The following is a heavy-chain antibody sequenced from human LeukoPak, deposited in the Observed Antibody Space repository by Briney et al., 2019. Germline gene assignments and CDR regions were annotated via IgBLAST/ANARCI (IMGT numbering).Heavy chain of an antibody. J-gene: IGHJ4*02. CDR2: ISSSNNNI. D-gene: IGHD3-22*01. CDR3: ARDPHYYDSSGYLDL. CDR1: GFTFSSYS. V-gene: IGHV3-21*01. Sequence: GGSLRLSCAASGFTFSSYSMNWVRQAPGKGLEWASCISSSNNNIYYADSVKGRFTISRDNAKNSLYLQMNSLRAEDTAVYYCARDPHYYDSSGYLDLWGQGTLVTVSS.